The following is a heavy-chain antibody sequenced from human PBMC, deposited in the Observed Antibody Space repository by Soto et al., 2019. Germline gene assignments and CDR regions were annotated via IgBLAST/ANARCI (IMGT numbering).Heavy chain of an antibody. J-gene: IGHJ3*02. D-gene: IGHD3-10*01. CDR1: GFTFNGYA. Sequence: GGSLRLSCAASGFTFNGYAMNWVRQAPGKGLEWVSSVSGSGDNTYYTDSVQGRFAISRVNSKRTLYLQMHSLRVEDTALYYCARRNGDGAFDIWGQGTMVTVSS. CDR3: ARRNGDGAFDI. CDR2: VSGSGDNT. V-gene: IGHV3-23*01.